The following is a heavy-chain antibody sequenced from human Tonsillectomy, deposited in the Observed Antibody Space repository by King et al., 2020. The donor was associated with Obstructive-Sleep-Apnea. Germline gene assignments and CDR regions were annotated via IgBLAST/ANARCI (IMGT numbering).Heavy chain of an antibody. CDR2: IFSGDST. Sequence: QLVQSGGGLVQPGGSLRLSCAASGFTVSSNYMNWVRQAPGKGLEWVSVIFSGDSTYYANSVRGRFTISRDNSNNTLYLQMNSLRVEDTAVYYCTRGRTYWGQGTLVTVSS. D-gene: IGHD3-10*01. CDR1: GFTVSSNY. CDR3: TRGRTY. J-gene: IGHJ4*02. V-gene: IGHV3-66*01.